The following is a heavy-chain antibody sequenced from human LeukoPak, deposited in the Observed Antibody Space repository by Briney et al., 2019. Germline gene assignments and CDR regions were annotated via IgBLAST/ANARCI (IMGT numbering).Heavy chain of an antibody. V-gene: IGHV3-9*01. CDR3: VKDIGYSYGYGLDY. CDR1: GFTFDDYA. Sequence: GGSLRLSCAASGFTFDDYAMHWVRQAPGKGLEWVSGISWNSGGIGYADSVKGRFTISRDNAKNSLYLQMNSLRAEDTALYYCVKDIGYSYGYGLDYWGQGTLVTVSS. CDR2: ISWNSGGI. J-gene: IGHJ4*02. D-gene: IGHD5-18*01.